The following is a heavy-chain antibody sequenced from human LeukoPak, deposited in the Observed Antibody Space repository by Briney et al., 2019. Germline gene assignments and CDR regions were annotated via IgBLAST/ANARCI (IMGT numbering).Heavy chain of an antibody. CDR2: ISNTGGST. V-gene: IGHV3-23*01. D-gene: IGHD6-19*01. Sequence: GGSLRLSCAASGFSFNTYAMSWVRQAPGKGLEWVSAISNTGGSTYYADSVKGRFTISRDNSKNALYLQMNSQRAEDTAVYYCAKPASSGWYPGELPGDYWGQGTLVTVSS. CDR3: AKPASSGWYPGELPGDY. CDR1: GFSFNTYA. J-gene: IGHJ4*02.